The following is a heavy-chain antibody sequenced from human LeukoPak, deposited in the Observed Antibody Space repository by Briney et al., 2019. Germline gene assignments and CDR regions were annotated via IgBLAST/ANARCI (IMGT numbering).Heavy chain of an antibody. CDR2: IYSGGST. CDR1: GFTVSTNY. J-gene: IGHJ4*02. V-gene: IGHV3-66*01. CDR3: ARVGQWLSYYFDY. Sequence: PGGSLRLSCVVSGFTVSTNYMSWVRQAPGKGLEWVSLIYSGGSTYYADSVKGRFIISRDNSKNTLYLQMNSLRAEGTAVYYCARVGQWLSYYFDYWAQGTLVTVSS. D-gene: IGHD6-19*01.